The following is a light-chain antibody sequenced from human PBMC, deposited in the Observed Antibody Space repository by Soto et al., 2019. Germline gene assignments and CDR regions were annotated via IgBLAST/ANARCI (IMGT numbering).Light chain of an antibody. Sequence: EIVLTQSPGTLSLSPGERATLSCRASQSVSSSYLAGYQQKPGQAPRLLIYGASSRATGILGRFSGSGSGTDFTLTISRPEPEDFAVYYCQQYGSSPWTFGQGTQVEIK. CDR1: QSVSSSY. CDR3: QQYGSSPWT. CDR2: GAS. V-gene: IGKV3-20*01. J-gene: IGKJ1*01.